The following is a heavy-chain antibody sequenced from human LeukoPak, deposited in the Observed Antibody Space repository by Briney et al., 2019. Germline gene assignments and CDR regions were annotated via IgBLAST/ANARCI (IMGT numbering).Heavy chain of an antibody. CDR2: MYHSGST. CDR1: GHSISSGYY. V-gene: IGHV4-38-2*01. CDR3: ARHSSNSPDAFDI. Sequence: SETLSLTCAVSGHSISSGYYWGWIRQLPGKGLEWIGSMYHSGSTYNNPSLKSRVTISVDTSKNQFSLKLSSLTAAGTAVYYCARHSSNSPDAFDIWGQGTMVTVSS. J-gene: IGHJ3*02. D-gene: IGHD4-23*01.